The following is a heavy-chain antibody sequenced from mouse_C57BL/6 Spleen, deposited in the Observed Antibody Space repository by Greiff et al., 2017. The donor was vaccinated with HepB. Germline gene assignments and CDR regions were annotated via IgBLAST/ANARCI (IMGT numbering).Heavy chain of an antibody. V-gene: IGHV5-12*01. CDR2: ISNGGGST. CDR1: GFTFSDYY. J-gene: IGHJ4*01. Sequence: EVNLVESGGGLVQPGGSLKLSCAASGFTFSDYYMYWVRQTPEKRLEWVAYISNGGGSTYYPDTVKGLFTISRDNAKNTLYLQMSRLKSEDTAMYYWARHKYYAMDYWGQGTSVTVSS. CDR3: ARHKYYAMDY.